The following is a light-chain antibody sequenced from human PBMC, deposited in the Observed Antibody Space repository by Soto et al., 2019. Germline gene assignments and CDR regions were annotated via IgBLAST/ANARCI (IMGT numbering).Light chain of an antibody. V-gene: IGKV1-5*01. CDR1: QSISSW. CDR3: QQYNGYRTWT. J-gene: IGKJ1*01. CDR2: DAS. Sequence: DIQMTQSPSTLSASVGDRVTITCRASQSISSWLAWYQQKPGKAPKLLIYDASSLESGVPSRFSGSGSGTEFTLTISSLQPDDFATYYCQQYNGYRTWTFGQGTKVDIK.